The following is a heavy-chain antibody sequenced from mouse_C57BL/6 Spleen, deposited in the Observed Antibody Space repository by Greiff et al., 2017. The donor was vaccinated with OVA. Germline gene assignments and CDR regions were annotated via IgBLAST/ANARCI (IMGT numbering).Heavy chain of an antibody. CDR2: INPNYGTT. CDR3: ARWGDGYYFYGDY. CDR1: GYSFTDYN. J-gene: IGHJ2*01. D-gene: IGHD2-3*01. Sequence: LVESGPELVKPGASVKISCKASGYSFTDYNMNWVKQSNGKSLEWIGVINPNYGTTSSNQKFKGKATLTVDQSSSTANMQLNSLTSEDSAVDYCARWGDGYYFYGDYWGQGTTLTVSS. V-gene: IGHV1-39*01.